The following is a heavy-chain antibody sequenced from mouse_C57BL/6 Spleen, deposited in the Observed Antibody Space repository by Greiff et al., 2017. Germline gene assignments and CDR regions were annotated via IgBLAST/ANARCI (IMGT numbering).Heavy chain of an antibody. CDR1: GYTFTGYW. CDR3: ARFGYRGSIDKHY. Sequence: VKLMEPGAELIKPGASVKFSCKATGYTFTGYWIEWVKQRPGHGLEWIGEILPGSGSTNYNEKFKGKATFTADKSSNTAYMQLSSLTTEVSAIYYCARFGYRGSIDKHYWGQGTTLTVSS. CDR2: ILPGSGST. V-gene: IGHV1-9*01. D-gene: IGHD1-1*01. J-gene: IGHJ2*01.